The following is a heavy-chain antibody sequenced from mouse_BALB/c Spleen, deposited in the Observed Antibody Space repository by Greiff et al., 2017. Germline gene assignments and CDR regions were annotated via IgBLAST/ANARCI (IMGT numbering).Heavy chain of an antibody. Sequence: EVKLQESGPGLVKPSQSLSLTCSVTGYSITSGYYWNWIRQFPGNILEWMGYISYDGSNNYNPSLKNRISITRDTSKNQFFLKLNSVTTEDTATYYCAREGHYYAMDYWGQGTSVTVSS. J-gene: IGHJ4*01. CDR1: GYSITSGYY. V-gene: IGHV3-6*02. CDR3: AREGHYYAMDY. CDR2: ISYDGSN.